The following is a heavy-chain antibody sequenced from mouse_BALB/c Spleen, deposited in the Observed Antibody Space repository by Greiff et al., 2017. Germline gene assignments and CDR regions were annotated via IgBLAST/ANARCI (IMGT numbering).Heavy chain of an antibody. D-gene: IGHD2-2*01. CDR2: ISSGSSTI. CDR1: GFTFSSFG. V-gene: IGHV5-17*02. J-gene: IGHJ1*01. Sequence: EVKLMESGGGLVQPGGSRKLSCAASGFTFSSFGMHWVRQAPEQGLEWVAYISSGSSTIYYADTVKGRFTISRDNPKNTLFLQMTSLRSEDTAMYYGAREVYGYDGSRYFDVWGEGTTVTVSS. CDR3: AREVYGYDGSRYFDV.